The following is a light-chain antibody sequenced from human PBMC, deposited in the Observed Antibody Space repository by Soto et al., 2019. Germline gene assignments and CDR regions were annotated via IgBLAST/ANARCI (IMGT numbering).Light chain of an antibody. J-gene: IGKJ4*01. CDR1: QSISSW. CDR2: QAS. V-gene: IGKV1-5*03. Sequence: DIQMTQSPSTLSAYVGDRVTITCRASQSISSWLAWYQQKPGKAPKLLIFQASSLKSGVPSRFSGSGSATEYTLTISSLQPDDFATYYCEDYSSSSGLTFGGGTKVEIK. CDR3: EDYSSSSGLT.